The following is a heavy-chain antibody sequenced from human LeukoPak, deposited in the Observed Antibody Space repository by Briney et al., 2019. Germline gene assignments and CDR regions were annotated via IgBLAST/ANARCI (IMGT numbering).Heavy chain of an antibody. CDR1: GYSLTSYW. CDR3: ARQGGEIAAAGTYWYFDL. D-gene: IGHD6-13*01. J-gene: IGHJ2*01. V-gene: IGHV5-10-1*01. Sequence: GESLKISCKGSGYSLTSYWISWVRQMPGKGLEWMGRIDPSDSYTNYSPSFQGHVTISADKSISTAYLQWSSLKASDTAMYYCARQGGEIAAAGTYWYFDLWGRGTLVTVSS. CDR2: IDPSDSYT.